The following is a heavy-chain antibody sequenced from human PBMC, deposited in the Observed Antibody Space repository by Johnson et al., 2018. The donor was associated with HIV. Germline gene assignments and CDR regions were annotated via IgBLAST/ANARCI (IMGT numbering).Heavy chain of an antibody. CDR1: GFAFSSYG. Sequence: QVQLVESGGGVVQPGRSLRLSCAASGFAFSSYGMHWVRQAPGKGLEWVAIISYDGSNKYYADSVKGRFTISRDNSKNTLYLQMNSLRAEDTAVYYCAKGGAVAGPGIDAFDIWGQGTMVTVSS. CDR3: AKGGAVAGPGIDAFDI. J-gene: IGHJ3*02. D-gene: IGHD6-19*01. CDR2: ISYDGSNK. V-gene: IGHV3-30*18.